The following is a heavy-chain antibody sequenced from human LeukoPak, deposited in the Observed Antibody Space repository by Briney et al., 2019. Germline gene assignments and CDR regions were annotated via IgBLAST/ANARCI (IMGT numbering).Heavy chain of an antibody. Sequence: GGSLRLSCAASGFTFSSYAMSWVRQAPGKGLEWVSGVSGSGVNTYYADSVKGRFIISRDNSKDTLYLQMNSLRAEDTAVYYCAKDKIFGVVIHYYFDYWGQGTLVTVSS. V-gene: IGHV3-23*01. CDR2: VSGSGVNT. CDR3: AKDKIFGVVIHYYFDY. D-gene: IGHD3-3*01. CDR1: GFTFSSYA. J-gene: IGHJ4*02.